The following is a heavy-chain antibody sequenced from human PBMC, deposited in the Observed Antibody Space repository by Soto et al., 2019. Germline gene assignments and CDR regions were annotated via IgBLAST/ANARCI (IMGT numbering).Heavy chain of an antibody. CDR2: IYSGGST. CDR3: ALHQLRKVSSFDY. D-gene: IGHD1-1*01. J-gene: IGHJ4*02. V-gene: IGHV3-53*01. Sequence: GGSLRLSCAASGFTVSSNYMSWVRQAPGKGLEWVSVIYSGGSTYYADSVKGRFTISRDNSKNTLYLQMNSLRAEDTAVYYCALHQLRKVSSFDYWGQGTLVTVSS. CDR1: GFTVSSNY.